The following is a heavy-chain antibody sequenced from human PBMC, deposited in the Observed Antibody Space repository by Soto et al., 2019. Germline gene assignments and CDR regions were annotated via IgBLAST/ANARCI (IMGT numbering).Heavy chain of an antibody. Sequence: ASVKVSCKASGYTFTSYGISWVRQAPGQGLEWMGWISAYNGNTNYAQKLQGRVTMTTDTSTSTAYMELRSLRSDDTAVYYCARDRPILRSSWYVVYGMDVWGQGTTVTVSS. CDR1: GYTFTSYG. J-gene: IGHJ6*02. CDR3: ARDRPILRSSWYVVYGMDV. CDR2: ISAYNGNT. V-gene: IGHV1-18*01. D-gene: IGHD6-13*01.